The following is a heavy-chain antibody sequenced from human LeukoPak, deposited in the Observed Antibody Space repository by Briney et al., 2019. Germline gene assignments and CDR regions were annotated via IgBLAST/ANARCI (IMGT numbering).Heavy chain of an antibody. CDR2: INSDGSST. J-gene: IGHJ4*02. CDR1: GFTFSSYA. CDR3: ASTACSAGCYTGEGFDY. D-gene: IGHD2-2*02. V-gene: IGHV3-74*01. Sequence: GRSLRLSCAASGFTFSSYAMSWVRQGPGKGLVWVSHINSDGSSTSYADSAKGRFTISRDNAKNTLYLQMNSLRAEDTAVYYCASTACSAGCYTGEGFDYWGQGTLVTVSS.